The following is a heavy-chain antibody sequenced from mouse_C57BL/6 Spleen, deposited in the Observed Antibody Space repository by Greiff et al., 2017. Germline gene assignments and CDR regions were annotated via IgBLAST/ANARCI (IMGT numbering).Heavy chain of an antibody. CDR3: TRPYCASSSAWFAY. CDR1: GYTFTDYE. V-gene: IGHV1-15*01. Sequence: VQLQQPGAELVRPGASVTLSCKASGYTFTDYEMHWVKQTPVHGLEWIGAIDPETGGTAYNQKFKGKAILTADKSSSTAYMELRSLTSEDSAVYYCTRPYCASSSAWFAYWGQGTLVTVSA. J-gene: IGHJ3*01. D-gene: IGHD1-1*01. CDR2: IDPETGGT.